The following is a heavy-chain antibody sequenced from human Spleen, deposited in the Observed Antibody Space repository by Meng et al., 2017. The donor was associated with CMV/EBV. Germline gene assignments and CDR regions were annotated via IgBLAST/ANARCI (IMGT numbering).Heavy chain of an antibody. CDR1: GFTFSTYA. J-gene: IGHJ4*02. V-gene: IGHV3-23*01. CDR3: AKHGGIRFLEWLLHHDY. Sequence: GESLKISCAASGFTFSTYAMSWVRQAPGKGLEWVSLITGSGGSTYYADSLKARFTISRDNSKNTLYLEMHSLRAEDTAVYYCAKHGGIRFLEWLLHHDYWGRGTLVTVSS. D-gene: IGHD3-3*01. CDR2: ITGSGGST.